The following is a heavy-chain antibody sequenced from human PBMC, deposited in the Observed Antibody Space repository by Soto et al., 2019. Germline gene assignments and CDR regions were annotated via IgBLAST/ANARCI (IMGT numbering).Heavy chain of an antibody. J-gene: IGHJ6*02. Sequence: AGSLRLSCAASGFTFSSYGMHWVRQAPGKGLEWVAVIWYDGSNKYYADSVKGRFTISRDNSKNTLYLQMNSLRAEDTAVYYCARGYYDALYYYGMDVWGQGATVTVSS. CDR3: ARGYYDALYYYGMDV. V-gene: IGHV3-33*01. CDR2: IWYDGSNK. CDR1: GFTFSSYG. D-gene: IGHD3-22*01.